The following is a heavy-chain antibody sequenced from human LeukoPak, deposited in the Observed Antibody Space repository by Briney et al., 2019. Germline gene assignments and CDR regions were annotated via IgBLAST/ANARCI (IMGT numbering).Heavy chain of an antibody. CDR3: ASSRPITMVRGVIMLFDP. CDR1: GFTFSSYG. Sequence: KTGGSLRLSCAASGFTFSSYGMSWVRQPPGKGLEWIGEINHSGSTNYNPSLKSRVTISVDTSKNQFSLKLSSVTAADTAVYYCASSRPITMVRGVIMLFDPWGQGTLVTVSS. CDR2: INHSGST. D-gene: IGHD3-10*01. J-gene: IGHJ5*02. V-gene: IGHV4-34*01.